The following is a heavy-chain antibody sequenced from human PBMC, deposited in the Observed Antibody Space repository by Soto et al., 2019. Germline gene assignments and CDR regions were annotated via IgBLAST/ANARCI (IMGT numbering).Heavy chain of an antibody. CDR2: IYYSGST. Sequence: SETLSLTCTVSGGSISSYYWSWIRQPPGKGLEWIGYIYYSGSTNYNPSLKSRVTISVDTSKNQFSLKLSSVTAADTAVYYCARHGGLAAAAYVDYWGQGTLVTVSS. V-gene: IGHV4-59*08. CDR3: ARHGGLAAAAYVDY. D-gene: IGHD6-13*01. CDR1: GGSISSYY. J-gene: IGHJ4*02.